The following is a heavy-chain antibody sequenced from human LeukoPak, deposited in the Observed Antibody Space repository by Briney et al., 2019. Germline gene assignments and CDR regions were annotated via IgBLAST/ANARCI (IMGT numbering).Heavy chain of an antibody. CDR1: GGTFSSYA. CDR2: IIPIFGTA. Sequence: SVKVSCKASGGTFSSYAISWVRQAPGQGLEWMGGIIPIFGTANYAQKFQGRVTITADESTSTAYMELSSLRSEDTAVYYCARELKSLDAFDIWGQGTMVTVSS. J-gene: IGHJ3*02. CDR3: ARELKSLDAFDI. V-gene: IGHV1-69*13. D-gene: IGHD2-8*01.